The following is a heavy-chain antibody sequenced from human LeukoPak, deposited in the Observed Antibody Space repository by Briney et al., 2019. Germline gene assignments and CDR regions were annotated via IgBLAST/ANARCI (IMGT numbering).Heavy chain of an antibody. Sequence: PGGSLRLSCAASGLTFSFYWMSWVRQAPGKGLEWVANIKEDGSEKYYVDSVKGRFTISRGNAKNSLFLQLDSLRAEDTAVYYCARRGGSSRGSQGDDYWGQGTQVTVSS. CDR1: GLTFSFYW. CDR2: IKEDGSEK. J-gene: IGHJ4*02. CDR3: ARRGGSSRGSQGDDY. D-gene: IGHD6-13*01. V-gene: IGHV3-7*05.